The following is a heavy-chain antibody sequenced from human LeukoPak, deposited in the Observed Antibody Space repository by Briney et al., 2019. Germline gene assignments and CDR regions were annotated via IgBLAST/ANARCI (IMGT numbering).Heavy chain of an antibody. Sequence: GRSLRLSCAASGFTFSSYAMHWVRQAPGKGLEWVAVISYDGSNKYYADSVKGRFTISRDNSKNTLYLQMNSLRAEVTAVYYCARDYYGSGRHDYWGQGTLVTVSS. CDR1: GFTFSSYA. J-gene: IGHJ4*02. CDR2: ISYDGSNK. D-gene: IGHD3-10*01. V-gene: IGHV3-30*04. CDR3: ARDYYGSGRHDY.